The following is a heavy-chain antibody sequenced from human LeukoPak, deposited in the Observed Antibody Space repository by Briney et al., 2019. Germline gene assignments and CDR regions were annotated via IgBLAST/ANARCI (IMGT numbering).Heavy chain of an antibody. CDR2: ISGGGLT. CDR1: GFTVGTNY. D-gene: IGHD3-10*01. V-gene: IGHV3-53*01. J-gene: IGHJ4*02. Sequence: GGSLRLSCAASGFTVGTNYVTWVRQPPGKGLEWVSFISGGGLTYFADSVKGRFTISRDYSKNTVYLQLNSLRADDTAMYFCARGFGGDLLGYYFDSWGQGTLVTVSS. CDR3: ARGFGGDLLGYYFDS.